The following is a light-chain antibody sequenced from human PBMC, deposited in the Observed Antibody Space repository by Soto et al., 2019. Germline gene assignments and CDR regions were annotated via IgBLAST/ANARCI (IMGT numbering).Light chain of an antibody. V-gene: IGKV3-20*01. J-gene: IGKJ1*01. CDR3: QQYSTSPWT. CDR1: QSISNNY. CDR2: GAS. Sequence: EIVLTQSPGTLSLSPGERATLSCRASQSISNNYLAWYQQKPGQAPRLLIYGASSRATGIPDRFSGSESGRDFTLSISRLEPEDFAVYHCQQYSTSPWTFGQGTKVEIK.